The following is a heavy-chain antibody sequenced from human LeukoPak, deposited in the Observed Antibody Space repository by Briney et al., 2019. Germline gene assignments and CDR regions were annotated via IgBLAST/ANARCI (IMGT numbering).Heavy chain of an antibody. J-gene: IGHJ5*02. D-gene: IGHD6-6*01. CDR2: ISSSGSTI. CDR1: GFTFSDYY. CDR3: ASRSSPGSPEGFDP. V-gene: IGHV3-11*01. Sequence: KPGGSLRLSCAASGFTFSDYYMSWIRQAPGKGLEWVSYISSSGSTIYYADSVKGRFTISRDNAKNSLYLRMNSLRAEDTAVYYCASRSSPGSPEGFDPWGQGTLVTVSS.